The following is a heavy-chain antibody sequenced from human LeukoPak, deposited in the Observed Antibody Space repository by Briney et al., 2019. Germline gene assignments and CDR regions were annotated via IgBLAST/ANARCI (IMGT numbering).Heavy chain of an antibody. CDR2: IRGDGSDA. CDR1: GFTFSDYY. CDR3: ARDWFHAIDY. V-gene: IGHV3-74*01. Sequence: GGSLRLSCAASGFTFSDYYMSWIRQAPGKGLVWVSRIRGDGSDARYAESVKGRFTISRDNAKNTLYLQMNSLRDEDTAVYYCARDWFHAIDYWGQGTLVTVSS. J-gene: IGHJ4*02. D-gene: IGHD2/OR15-2a*01.